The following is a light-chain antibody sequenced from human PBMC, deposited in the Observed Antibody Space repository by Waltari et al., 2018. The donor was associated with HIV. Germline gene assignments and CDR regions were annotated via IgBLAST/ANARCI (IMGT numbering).Light chain of an antibody. Sequence: SYVLTQPPSESVAPGQPARVTCGGQNVGRTRVHWYQQKAGQPPTLVLYDDTDRPSGIPERFSGSNSGNTATLTISRVEVGDEADYYCHVWDSAGDGHVFGSGTKVTV. CDR2: DDT. V-gene: IGLV3-21*02. CDR3: HVWDSAGDGHV. J-gene: IGLJ1*01. CDR1: NVGRTR.